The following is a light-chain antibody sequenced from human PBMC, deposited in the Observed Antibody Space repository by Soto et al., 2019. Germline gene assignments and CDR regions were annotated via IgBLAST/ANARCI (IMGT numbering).Light chain of an antibody. CDR3: CSYTTSSTYV. Sequence: QSVLTQPASVSGSPGQSIAISCTGTSSDVGGYNYVSWYQQHPGKAPKLMIYDVNNRPSGVSNRFSGSKSGNTASLTISGLQAEDEADYYCCSYTTSSTYVFGTGT. J-gene: IGLJ1*01. CDR1: SSDVGGYNY. V-gene: IGLV2-14*03. CDR2: DVN.